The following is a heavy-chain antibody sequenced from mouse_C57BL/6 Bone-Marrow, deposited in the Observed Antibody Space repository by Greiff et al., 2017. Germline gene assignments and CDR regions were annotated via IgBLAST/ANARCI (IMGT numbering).Heavy chain of an antibody. J-gene: IGHJ2*01. Sequence: VQLQESGAELVKPGASVKMSCKASGYTFTTYPIEWMKQNHGKSLEWIGNFHPYNDDTNYNEKFKGKATLTVEKSSSTVYLELSRLTSDDSSVYYCGGSGSCGGYYFDYWGQGTTLTVSS. D-gene: IGHD1-3*01. CDR3: GGSGSCGGYYFDY. CDR2: FHPYNDDT. V-gene: IGHV1-47*01. CDR1: GYTFTTYP.